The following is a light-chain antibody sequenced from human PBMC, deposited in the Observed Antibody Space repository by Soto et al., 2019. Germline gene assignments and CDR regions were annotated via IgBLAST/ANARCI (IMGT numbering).Light chain of an antibody. CDR3: SAYTSSSTPYV. Sequence: ALTQPASVSGSPGQSITISCTGTSSDVGGYNYVSWYQQHPGKAPKLMIYEVSNRPSGVSNRFSGSKSSNTASLTISGLQAEDEADYYCSAYTSSSTPYVFGTGTKVTVL. CDR1: SSDVGGYNY. V-gene: IGLV2-14*01. CDR2: EVS. J-gene: IGLJ1*01.